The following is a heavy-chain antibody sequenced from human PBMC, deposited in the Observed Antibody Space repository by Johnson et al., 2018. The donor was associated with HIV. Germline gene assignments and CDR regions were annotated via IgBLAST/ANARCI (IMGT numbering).Heavy chain of an antibody. CDR1: VFTVSSNY. CDR2: IYSGGST. V-gene: IGHV3-66*01. J-gene: IGHJ3*02. Sequence: VQLVDSGGGVVQPGRSLRLSCAASVFTVSSNYMSWVRQAPGKGLEWVSVIYSGGSTYYADSVKGRFTISRYNSKNTLYLQMNSLTTEDTAVYYCTTAIVIDAFDIWGPGTMVTVSS. D-gene: IGHD3-16*02. CDR3: TTAIVIDAFDI.